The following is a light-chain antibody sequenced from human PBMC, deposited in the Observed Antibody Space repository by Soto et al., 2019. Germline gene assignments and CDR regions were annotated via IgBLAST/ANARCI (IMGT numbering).Light chain of an antibody. V-gene: IGLV1-40*01. Sequence: VLPQPPSVSGAPGQRVTISCTGSSSNIGAGYDVHWYQQRPGTAPKLLIYGNKNRPSGVPDRFSGSKSGTSASLAITGLQAEDEADYYCQSYDSSLSVSYVFGTGTKVTVL. CDR3: QSYDSSLSVSYV. CDR2: GNK. J-gene: IGLJ1*01. CDR1: SSNIGAGYD.